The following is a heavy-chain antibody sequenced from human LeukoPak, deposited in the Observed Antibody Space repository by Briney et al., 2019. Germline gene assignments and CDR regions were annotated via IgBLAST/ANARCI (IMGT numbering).Heavy chain of an antibody. Sequence: TGGSLRLSCAASGFTFSSYSMNWVRQAPGKGLEWVSYISSSSSTIYYADSVKGRFTISRDNSKNTLYLQMNSLRAEDTAVYYCARVPDDYGDYVGWFDPWGQGTLVTVSS. D-gene: IGHD4-17*01. CDR1: GFTFSSYS. CDR2: ISSSSSTI. J-gene: IGHJ5*02. V-gene: IGHV3-48*01. CDR3: ARVPDDYGDYVGWFDP.